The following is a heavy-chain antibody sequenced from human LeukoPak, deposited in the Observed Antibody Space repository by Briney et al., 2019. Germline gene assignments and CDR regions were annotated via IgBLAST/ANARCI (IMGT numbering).Heavy chain of an antibody. D-gene: IGHD5-18*01. Sequence: GGSLRLSCAASGFTFSSYAMSWVRQAPGKGLEWVSAISGSGGSTYYADSVKGRFTISRDNSKNTLYLQMNSLRAEDTAVYYCAKDPDPSDTAMVLDYWGQGTLVTVSS. CDR1: GFTFSSYA. CDR2: ISGSGGST. CDR3: AKDPDPSDTAMVLDY. J-gene: IGHJ4*02. V-gene: IGHV3-23*01.